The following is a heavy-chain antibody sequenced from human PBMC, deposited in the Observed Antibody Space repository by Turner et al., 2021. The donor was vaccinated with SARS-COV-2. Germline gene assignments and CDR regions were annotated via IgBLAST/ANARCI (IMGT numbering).Heavy chain of an antibody. CDR1: GGSISSSSYY. CDR3: ASRLITMIVVVKDLSAFDI. V-gene: IGHV4-39*01. Sequence: QLQLQESGPGLVKPSETLSLTCTVSGGSISSSSYYWGWIRQPPGKGLEWIGSIYYSGVTYYNPSLKSRVTILGDTSKNQFSLKLSSVTAADTAVYYCASRLITMIVVVKDLSAFDIWGQGTMVTVSS. J-gene: IGHJ3*02. D-gene: IGHD3-22*01. CDR2: IYYSGVT.